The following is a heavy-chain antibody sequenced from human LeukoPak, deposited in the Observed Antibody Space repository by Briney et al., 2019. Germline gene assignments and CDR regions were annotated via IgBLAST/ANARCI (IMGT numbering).Heavy chain of an antibody. J-gene: IGHJ4*02. CDR1: GGSFSGYY. V-gene: IGHV4-34*01. D-gene: IGHD3-3*01. CDR3: ARGDFWSGYYLDY. CDR2: INHSGST. Sequence: PETLSLTCAVYGGSFSGYYWSWIRQPPGKGLEWIGEINHSGSTNYNPSLKSRVTISVDTSKNQFSLKLSSVTAADTAVYYCARGDFWSGYYLDYWGQGTLVTVSS.